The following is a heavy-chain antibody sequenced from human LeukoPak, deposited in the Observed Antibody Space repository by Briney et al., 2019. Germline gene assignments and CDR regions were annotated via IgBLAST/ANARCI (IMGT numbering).Heavy chain of an antibody. CDR1: GFTFSSYA. CDR3: ARCGEQWLEPLFDY. CDR2: ISYDGSNK. J-gene: IGHJ4*02. V-gene: IGHV3-30*04. Sequence: GRSLRLSCAASGFTFSSYAMHWVRQAPGKGLGWVAVISYDGSNKYYADSVKGRFTISRDNSKNTLYLQMNSLRAEDTAVYYCARCGEQWLEPLFDYWGQGTLVTVSS. D-gene: IGHD6-19*01.